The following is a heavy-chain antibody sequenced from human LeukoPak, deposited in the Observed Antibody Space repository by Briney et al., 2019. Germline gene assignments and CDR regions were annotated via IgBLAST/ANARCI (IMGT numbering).Heavy chain of an antibody. CDR2: IRSKTDGGTT. CDR1: GFTFSNAW. CDR3: TTRTVTTAGWY. V-gene: IGHV3-15*01. D-gene: IGHD4-17*01. J-gene: IGHJ4*02. Sequence: GGSLRLSCAVSGFTFSNAWMSWVRQAPGKGLEWVGRIRSKTDGGTTDFAAPVKGRSTISGDDSKNTLYLQMNSLKTEDTAVYYCTTRTVTTAGWYWGQGTLVTVSS.